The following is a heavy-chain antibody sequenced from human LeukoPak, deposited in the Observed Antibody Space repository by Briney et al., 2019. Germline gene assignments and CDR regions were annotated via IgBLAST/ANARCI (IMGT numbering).Heavy chain of an antibody. Sequence: SETLSLTCTVSGYSISSGYYWGWIRQPPGKGLEWIGSINHSGSTYYNPSLKSRVTISVDTSKNQFSLKLSSVTAADTAVYYCWGSPPHSSSPFDCWGQGTLVTVSS. D-gene: IGHD6-6*01. CDR1: GYSISSGYY. CDR2: INHSGST. CDR3: WGSPPHSSSPFDC. V-gene: IGHV4-38-2*02. J-gene: IGHJ4*02.